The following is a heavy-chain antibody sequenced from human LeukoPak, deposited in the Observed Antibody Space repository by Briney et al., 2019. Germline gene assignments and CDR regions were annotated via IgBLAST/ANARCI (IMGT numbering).Heavy chain of an antibody. V-gene: IGHV1-69*04. Sequence: ASVKVSCKASGGTFSSYAISWVRQAPGQGLEWMGRIIPILGIANYAQKFQGRVTITADKSTSTAYMELSSLRSEDTAVYYCASQTWGRDGYNHAFDYWGQGTLVTVSS. CDR2: IIPILGIA. D-gene: IGHD5-24*01. CDR1: GGTFSSYA. J-gene: IGHJ4*02. CDR3: ASQTWGRDGYNHAFDY.